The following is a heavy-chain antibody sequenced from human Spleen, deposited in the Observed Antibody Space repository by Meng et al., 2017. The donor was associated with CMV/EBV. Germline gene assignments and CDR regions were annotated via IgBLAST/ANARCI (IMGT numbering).Heavy chain of an antibody. CDR1: GYTFTSYW. CDR3: ARGSFYSSSWYGVYYYYGMDV. Sequence: GGSLRLSCKASGYTFTSYWIGWVRQMPGKGLEWMGIIYPGDSDTRYSPSFQGQVTISADKSISTAYLQWSSLKASDTAMYYCARGSFYSSSWYGVYYYYGMDVWGQGTTVTVSS. J-gene: IGHJ6*02. CDR2: IYPGDSDT. V-gene: IGHV5-51*01. D-gene: IGHD6-13*01.